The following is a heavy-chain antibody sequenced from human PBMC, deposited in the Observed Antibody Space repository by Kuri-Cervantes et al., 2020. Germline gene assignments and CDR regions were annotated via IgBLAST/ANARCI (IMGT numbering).Heavy chain of an antibody. Sequence: ESLKISCTVSGGSVSNGGYYWSWIRQPPGKGLDWIGYIYYSGSTSYNPSLKSRVTISVDTSKNQFSLKLSSVTAADTAVYYCARISGSRYYYYMDVWGKGTTVTVSS. J-gene: IGHJ6*03. CDR1: GGSVSNGGYY. CDR2: IYYSGST. V-gene: IGHV4-61*08. D-gene: IGHD1-26*01. CDR3: ARISGSRYYYYMDV.